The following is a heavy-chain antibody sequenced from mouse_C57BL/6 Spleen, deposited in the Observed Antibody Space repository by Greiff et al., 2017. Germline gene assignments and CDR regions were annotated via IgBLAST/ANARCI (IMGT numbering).Heavy chain of an antibody. CDR1: GFTFSSYA. CDR3: TREGTHYAMDY. J-gene: IGHJ4*01. CDR2: ISSGGDYI. V-gene: IGHV5-9-1*02. Sequence: EVQRVESGEGLVKPGGSLKLSCAASGFTFSSYAMSWVRQTPEKRLEWVAYISSGGDYIYYADTVKGRFTISRDNARNTLYLQMSSLKSEYTAMYYCTREGTHYAMDYWGQGTSVTVSS. D-gene: IGHD3-3*01.